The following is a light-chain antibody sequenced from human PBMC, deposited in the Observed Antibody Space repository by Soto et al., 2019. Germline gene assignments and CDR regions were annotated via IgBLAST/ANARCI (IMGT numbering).Light chain of an antibody. Sequence: EIVLTQSPGTLSLSPGERATLSCRASQSVSSSYLAWYQQKPGQAPRLLIYGASSRATGIPDRFSGSGSGTDFTITISRLEPEDFAVYYCQQYGSSPYTFGQGPRLEIK. CDR3: QQYGSSPYT. CDR1: QSVSSSY. J-gene: IGKJ2*01. CDR2: GAS. V-gene: IGKV3-20*01.